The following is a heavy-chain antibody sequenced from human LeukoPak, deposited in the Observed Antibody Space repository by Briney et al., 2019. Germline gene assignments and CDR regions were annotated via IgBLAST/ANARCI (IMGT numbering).Heavy chain of an antibody. V-gene: IGHV1-2*02. J-gene: IGHJ6*02. CDR1: GYTLSDYY. CDR3: AGGHRIINGMDV. CDR2: LNPHSSGT. Sequence: ASVKVSCEASGYTLSDYYIYWVRQAPGQGLEWLGWLNPHSSGTNYAQKFQGRVTLTRDTSISTTYMELSTLTSHDTAIYYCAGGHRIINGMDVWGQGTTVIVSS.